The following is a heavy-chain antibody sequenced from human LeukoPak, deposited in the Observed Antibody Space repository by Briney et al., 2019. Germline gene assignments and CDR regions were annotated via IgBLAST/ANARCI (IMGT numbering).Heavy chain of an antibody. V-gene: IGHV4-59*01. D-gene: IGHD3-9*01. CDR3: ARGYDMIDAFDI. Sequence: PSETLSLTCTVSGGSISSYYCSWIRQAPGRGLEWIGYIHYSGSGNYNPSLKSRVTISVDTSKNQFSLKLSSVTAADTAVYYCARGYDMIDAFDIWGQGTMVTVSS. J-gene: IGHJ3*02. CDR1: GGSISSYY. CDR2: IHYSGSG.